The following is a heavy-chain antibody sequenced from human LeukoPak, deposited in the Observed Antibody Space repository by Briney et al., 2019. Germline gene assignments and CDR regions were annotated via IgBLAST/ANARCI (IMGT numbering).Heavy chain of an antibody. V-gene: IGHV1-18*01. D-gene: IGHD3-3*01. CDR1: GYTFTSYG. J-gene: IGHJ4*02. CDR2: ISAYNGNT. CDR3: ARVGYYDFWSSYSAFDY. Sequence: ASVKVSCKASGYTFTSYGISWLRQAPGQGLEWMGWISAYNGNTNYAQKLQGRVTMTTDTSTSTAYMELRSLRSDDTAVYYCARVGYYDFWSSYSAFDYWGQGTLVTVSS.